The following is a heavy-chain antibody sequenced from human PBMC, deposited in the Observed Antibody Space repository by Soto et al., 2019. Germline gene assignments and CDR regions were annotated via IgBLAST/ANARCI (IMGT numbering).Heavy chain of an antibody. CDR1: GYTLTSYY. Sequence: QVQLVQSGAEVKKPGASAKVSCTASGYTLTSYYMHWVRQAPGQGLEWMGVIKPTDDSARYAQKFQGRVTLTSDTSTSTVSMELSSLKSEDTAVYYCAKDQKNRYDHADPISFYYGMDVWGQGTTVTGSS. J-gene: IGHJ6*02. D-gene: IGHD3-16*01. V-gene: IGHV1-46*01. CDR3: AKDQKNRYDHADPISFYYGMDV. CDR2: IKPTDDSA.